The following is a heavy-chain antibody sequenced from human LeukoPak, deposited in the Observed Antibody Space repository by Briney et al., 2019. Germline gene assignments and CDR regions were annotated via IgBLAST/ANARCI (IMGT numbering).Heavy chain of an antibody. D-gene: IGHD4-17*01. CDR3: ARLQTTVTRNFDY. CDR1: GFTFSSFS. J-gene: IGHJ4*02. Sequence: GGSLRLSCAASGFTFSSFSMIWVRQAPGKGLEWVSSISSSSSYIYYADSVKGRFTISRDNAKNSLYLQMNSLRAEDTAVYYCARLQTTVTRNFDYWGQGTLVTVSS. V-gene: IGHV3-21*01. CDR2: ISSSSSYI.